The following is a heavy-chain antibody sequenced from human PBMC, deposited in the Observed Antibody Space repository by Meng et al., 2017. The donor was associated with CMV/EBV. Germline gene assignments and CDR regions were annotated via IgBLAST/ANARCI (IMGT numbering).Heavy chain of an antibody. Sequence: ASVKVSCKASGYTFTSYGISWVRQAPGQGLEWMGWISAYNGNTNYAQKLQGRVTMTTDTSTSTAYMELRSLRSDDTAMYYCARGPGVVVPAATDYWGQGTLVTVSS. CDR3: ARGPGVVVPAATDY. CDR1: GYTFTSYG. V-gene: IGHV1-18*01. CDR2: ISAYNGNT. D-gene: IGHD2-2*01. J-gene: IGHJ4*02.